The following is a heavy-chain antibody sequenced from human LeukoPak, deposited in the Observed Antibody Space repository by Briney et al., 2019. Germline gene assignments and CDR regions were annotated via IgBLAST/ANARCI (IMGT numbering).Heavy chain of an antibody. CDR2: ISGSGGST. D-gene: IGHD3-3*01. CDR1: GFTFSSYA. Sequence: PGGSLRLSCAASGFTFSSYAMSWVRQAPGKGLEWVSAISGSGGSTYYADSVKGRFTISRDNSKNTLYLQMNSLRAEDTAVYYCAKDLEIFGVVIIDNWFDPWGQGTLVTVSS. V-gene: IGHV3-23*01. J-gene: IGHJ5*02. CDR3: AKDLEIFGVVIIDNWFDP.